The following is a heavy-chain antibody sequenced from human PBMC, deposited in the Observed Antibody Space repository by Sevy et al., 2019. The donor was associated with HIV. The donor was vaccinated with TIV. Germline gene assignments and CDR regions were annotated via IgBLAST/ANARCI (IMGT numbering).Heavy chain of an antibody. Sequence: ASVKVSCKASGYSFTSYEIHWVRQAPGQGLEWMGIINPSGGSTSYAQKFQDRVTMIRDTSTTTVYMKLSSLRSEDTAVYFCARLRACGGDCYYYDFWGQGTLVTVSS. CDR2: INPSGGST. V-gene: IGHV1-46*01. J-gene: IGHJ4*02. CDR3: ARLRACGGDCYYYDF. D-gene: IGHD2-21*02. CDR1: GYSFTSYE.